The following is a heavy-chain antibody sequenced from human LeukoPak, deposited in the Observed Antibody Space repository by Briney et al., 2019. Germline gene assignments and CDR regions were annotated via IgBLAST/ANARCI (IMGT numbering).Heavy chain of an antibody. CDR3: AKGPQWLVPHNWFDP. V-gene: IGHV3-23*01. CDR2: ISGSGGST. Sequence: GGSLRLSCAASGFTFSSYAMSWVRQAPGKGLEWVSAISGSGGSTYYADSVKGRFTISRDNSKNTLYLQMNSLRAEDTAVYYCAKGPQWLVPHNWFDPWGQGTLVTVPS. J-gene: IGHJ5*02. D-gene: IGHD6-19*01. CDR1: GFTFSSYA.